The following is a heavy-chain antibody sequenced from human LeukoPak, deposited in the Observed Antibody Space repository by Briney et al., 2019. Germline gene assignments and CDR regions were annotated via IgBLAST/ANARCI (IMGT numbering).Heavy chain of an antibody. CDR1: GFTFSSYW. Sequence: GGSLRLSCAASGFTFSSYWMSWVRQAPGKGLEWVANIKQDGSEKYYVDSVKGRFTISRDNAKNSLYLQMNSLRAEDTAVYYCARGSCSSPPQFDYWGQGTLVTVSS. CDR3: ARGSCSSPPQFDY. CDR2: IKQDGSEK. V-gene: IGHV3-7*01. J-gene: IGHJ4*02. D-gene: IGHD6-13*01.